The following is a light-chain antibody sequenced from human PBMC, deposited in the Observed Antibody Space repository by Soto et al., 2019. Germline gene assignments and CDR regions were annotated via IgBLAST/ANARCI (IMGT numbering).Light chain of an antibody. V-gene: IGKV1-9*01. CDR1: QGISSY. J-gene: IGKJ4*01. CDR2: AAS. Sequence: DIQLTQSPSFLSASVGDRVTITCRASQGISSYLAWYQQKPGKAPKLLIYAASTLQSGVPSRFSGSGSGTEFTLTISSLQPEDFAVYYCQQFSSYPLTFGGGTKVEIK. CDR3: QQFSSYPLT.